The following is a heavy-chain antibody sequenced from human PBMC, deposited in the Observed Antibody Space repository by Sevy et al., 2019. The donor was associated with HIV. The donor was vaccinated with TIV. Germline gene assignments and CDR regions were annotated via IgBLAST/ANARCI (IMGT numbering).Heavy chain of an antibody. D-gene: IGHD4-17*01. Sequence: SETLSLTCTVSGGSISSSSYYWGWIRQPPGKGLEWIGSIYYSGSTYYNPSLKSRVTISEDTSKNQFSLKLSSVTAADTAVYYCATPSHDYGDYLFDYWGQGTLVTVSS. CDR1: GGSISSSSYY. J-gene: IGHJ4*02. V-gene: IGHV4-39*01. CDR3: ATPSHDYGDYLFDY. CDR2: IYYSGST.